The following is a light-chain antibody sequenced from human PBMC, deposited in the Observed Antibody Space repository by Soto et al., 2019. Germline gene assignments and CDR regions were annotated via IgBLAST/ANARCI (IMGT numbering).Light chain of an antibody. Sequence: QSALTQPASVSGSPGQSITISCTGSSSDVGAYNYVSWYQQHPGKAPRLMIYEVINRPSGVSNRFSGSKSGNTASLTISGLRAEDEADYYCSSYTSGSTLVVFGGGTKVTVL. CDR2: EVI. V-gene: IGLV2-14*01. CDR3: SSYTSGSTLVV. J-gene: IGLJ2*01. CDR1: SSDVGAYNY.